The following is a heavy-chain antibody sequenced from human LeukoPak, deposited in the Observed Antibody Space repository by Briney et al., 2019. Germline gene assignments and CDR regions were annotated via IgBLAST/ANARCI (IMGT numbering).Heavy chain of an antibody. V-gene: IGHV1-2*02. Sequence: ASAKVSCKASGYTFTGYYMHWVRQAPGQGLEWMGWINPNSGGTNYAQKFQGRVTMTTDTSTSTAYMELRSLRSDDTAVYYCARDTGYSSGWEDYWGQGTLVTVSS. CDR3: ARDTGYSSGWEDY. CDR2: INPNSGGT. D-gene: IGHD6-19*01. J-gene: IGHJ4*02. CDR1: GYTFTGYY.